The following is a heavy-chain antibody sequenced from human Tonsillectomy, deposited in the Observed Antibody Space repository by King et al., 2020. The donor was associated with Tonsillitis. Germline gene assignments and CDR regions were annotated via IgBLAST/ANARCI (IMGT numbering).Heavy chain of an antibody. J-gene: IGHJ4*02. CDR3: ARVLYYYDSSGYPHYYFDY. V-gene: IGHV4-30-4*07. CDR2: IYYSGST. CDR1: GGSISSGGYS. Sequence: QLQESGPGLVKPSQTLSLTCAVSGGSISSGGYSWSWIRQPPGKGLEWIGYIYYSGSTYYNPSLKSRVNISVDTSKNQFSLKLSSVTAADTAVYYCARVLYYYDSSGYPHYYFDYWGQGTLVTVSS. D-gene: IGHD3-22*01.